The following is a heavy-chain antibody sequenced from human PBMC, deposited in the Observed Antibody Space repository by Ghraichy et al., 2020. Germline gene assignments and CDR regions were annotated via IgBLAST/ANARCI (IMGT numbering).Heavy chain of an antibody. Sequence: CVASGFTFRSYAMTWVRQAPGKGLEWVSTISGPGDGTYYADSVKGRFTVSRDNSKDTLYLLMSSLRPDDTAVYYCANRIADHGGMDVWGQGTTVTVSS. CDR1: GFTFRSYA. V-gene: IGHV3-23*01. CDR3: ANRIADHGGMDV. D-gene: IGHD6-13*01. J-gene: IGHJ6*02. CDR2: ISGPGDGT.